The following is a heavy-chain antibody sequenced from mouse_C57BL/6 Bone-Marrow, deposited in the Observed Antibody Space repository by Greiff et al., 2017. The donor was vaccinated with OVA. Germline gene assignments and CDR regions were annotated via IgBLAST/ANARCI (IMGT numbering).Heavy chain of an antibody. J-gene: IGHJ4*01. CDR2: IDPENGDT. CDR1: GFNIKDDY. CDR3: TTPIYYDYAYAMDY. V-gene: IGHV14-4*01. D-gene: IGHD2-4*01. Sequence: VQLKESGAELVRPGASVKLSCTASGFNIKDDYMHWVKQRPEQGLEWIGWIDPENGDTEFASKFQGKATITADTSSNTAYLQLSSLTSEDTAVYYCTTPIYYDYAYAMDYWGQGTSVTVSS.